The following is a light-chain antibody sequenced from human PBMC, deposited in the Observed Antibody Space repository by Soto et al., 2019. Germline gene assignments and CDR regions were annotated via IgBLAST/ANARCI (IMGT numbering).Light chain of an antibody. J-gene: IGLJ2*01. CDR3: CSYAGIYTLV. CDR1: SSDVGGYNY. Sequence: QSVLTQPRSVSGSPGQSVTISCTGTSSDVGGYNYVSWYQHHPGKAPKLMIFNVNKRPSGVPDRFSGSKSGNTASLTISGLQADDEADYYCCSYAGIYTLVFGGGTKLTVL. CDR2: NVN. V-gene: IGLV2-11*01.